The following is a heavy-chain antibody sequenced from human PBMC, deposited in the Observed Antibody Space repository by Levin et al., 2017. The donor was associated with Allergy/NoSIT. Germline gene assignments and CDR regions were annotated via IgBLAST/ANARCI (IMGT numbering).Heavy chain of an antibody. J-gene: IGHJ4*02. CDR1: GFTLRSYA. CDR3: AREVGPTSKAFDY. Sequence: GGSLRLSCAASGFTLRSYAMSWVRQAPGKGLEWVSAISGSGGSIYYADSVKGRFTISKDNSKNTLYLQMNSLRAEDTALYYCAREVGPTSKAFDYWGPGTLVTVSS. V-gene: IGHV3-23*01. CDR2: ISGSGGSI. D-gene: IGHD1-26*01.